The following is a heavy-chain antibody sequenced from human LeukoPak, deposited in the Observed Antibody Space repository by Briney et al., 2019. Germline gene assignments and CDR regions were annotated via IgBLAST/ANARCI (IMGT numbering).Heavy chain of an antibody. Sequence: SETLSLTCTASGGSVISYYWSWVRQSPGQGLEWIGYYGGTTSYSPSLKSRVSMSIDRSKNQFSLTLFSVTPADTAIYYCVRDCTGGSCYPPSDGFDIWGQGTKVTVSS. CDR3: VRDCTGGSCYPPSDGFDI. CDR1: GGSVISYY. V-gene: IGHV4-59*02. D-gene: IGHD2-15*01. CDR2: YYGGTT. J-gene: IGHJ3*02.